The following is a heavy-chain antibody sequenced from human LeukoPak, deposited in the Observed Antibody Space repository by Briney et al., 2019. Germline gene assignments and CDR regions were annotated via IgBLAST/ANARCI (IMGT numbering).Heavy chain of an antibody. J-gene: IGHJ6*04. Sequence: GGSRRLSFAASGFTFSSYGMSWFRQAPGKGREWVSAISGSGGSTYYADSVKGRFTISRDNVKNMLYLQMSSLRAEDTAVYYCAGGLLDVWGKGTTVTVSS. CDR1: GFTFSSYG. V-gene: IGHV3-23*01. CDR2: ISGSGGST. D-gene: IGHD3/OR15-3a*01. CDR3: AGGLLDV.